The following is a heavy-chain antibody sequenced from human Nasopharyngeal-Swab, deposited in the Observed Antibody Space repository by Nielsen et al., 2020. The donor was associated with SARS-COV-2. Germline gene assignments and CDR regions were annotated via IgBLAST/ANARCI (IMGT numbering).Heavy chain of an antibody. Sequence: WVRQAPGQGLEWMGWISTYNVNTNYAQKFQGRVTMTTDTSTSTAYMELRSLRSDDTAVYYCARDFGGFRENDYWGQGTLVTVSS. CDR2: ISTYNVNT. V-gene: IGHV1-18*01. CDR3: ARDFGGFRENDY. J-gene: IGHJ4*02. D-gene: IGHD3-16*01.